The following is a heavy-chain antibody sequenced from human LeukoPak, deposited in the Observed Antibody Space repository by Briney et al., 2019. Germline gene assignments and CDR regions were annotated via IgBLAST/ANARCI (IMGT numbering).Heavy chain of an antibody. CDR2: ISSSSSYI. Sequence: GGSLRLSCAASGFTFSSYSMNWVRQAPGKGPEWVSSISSSSSYIYYADSVKGRFTISRDNAKNSLYLQMNSLRAEDTAVYYCARTYYYDSSGYYYGAFDIWGQGTMVTVSS. V-gene: IGHV3-21*01. CDR1: GFTFSSYS. J-gene: IGHJ3*02. D-gene: IGHD3-22*01. CDR3: ARTYYYDSSGYYYGAFDI.